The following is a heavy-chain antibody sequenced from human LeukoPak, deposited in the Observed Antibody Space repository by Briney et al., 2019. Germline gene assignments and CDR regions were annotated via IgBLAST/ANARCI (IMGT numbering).Heavy chain of an antibody. D-gene: IGHD6-19*01. J-gene: IGHJ4*02. V-gene: IGHV4-39*01. CDR2: IYYSGST. CDR1: AGSISSYY. Sequence: PSETLSLTCTVSAGSISSYYWGWIRQPPGKGLEWIGSIYYSGSTYYNPSLKSRVTISVDTSKNQFSLKLSSVTAADTAVYYCTGVAVAGNTDYWGQGTLVTVSA. CDR3: TGVAVAGNTDY.